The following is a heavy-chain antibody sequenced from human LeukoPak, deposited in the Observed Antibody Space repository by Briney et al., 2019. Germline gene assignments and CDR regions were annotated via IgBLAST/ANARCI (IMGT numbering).Heavy chain of an antibody. D-gene: IGHD6-19*01. J-gene: IGHJ4*02. Sequence: GGSVSLSCAASGFTFSIYRMNWVRHAPGKGPEGGSSISSSSSYIYYADSVKARFTISRDNDKNSLYVQMHSLRAEDTAVYYCARDLLGAVAGTFYFDYWGQGTLVTVSS. CDR2: ISSSSSYI. CDR3: ARDLLGAVAGTFYFDY. CDR1: GFTFSIYR. V-gene: IGHV3-21*01.